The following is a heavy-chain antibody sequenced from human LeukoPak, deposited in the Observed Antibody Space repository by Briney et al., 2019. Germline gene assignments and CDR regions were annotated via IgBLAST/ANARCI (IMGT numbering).Heavy chain of an antibody. D-gene: IGHD3-10*01. J-gene: IGHJ4*02. CDR1: GFTFSSYW. CDR2: IKQDGSEK. CDR3: ARGRGGLLWFGEFNS. V-gene: IGHV3-7*01. Sequence: GGSLRLSCAASGFTFSSYWMNWVRQAPGKRLEWVANIKQDGSEKYYVDSVRGRFTISRDNANNSLFLQVNSLRAEDTAVYYCARGRGGLLWFGEFNSWGQGTLVTVSS.